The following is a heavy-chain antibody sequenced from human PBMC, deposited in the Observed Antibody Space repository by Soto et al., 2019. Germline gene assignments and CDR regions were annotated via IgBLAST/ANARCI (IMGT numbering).Heavy chain of an antibody. CDR3: ARTARTPSI. V-gene: IGHV3-7*01. CDR2: IKQDGSEK. D-gene: IGHD2-21*02. J-gene: IGHJ4*02. Sequence: EVQLVASGGGLVQPGGSLRLSCAASGFTFSTYWMTWVRQAPGKGPEWVANIKQDGSEKNYVDSVKGRFTISRDNARNSLYLQMNSLRAEDTAVYYCARTARTPSIWGQGTLVTVS. CDR1: GFTFSTYW.